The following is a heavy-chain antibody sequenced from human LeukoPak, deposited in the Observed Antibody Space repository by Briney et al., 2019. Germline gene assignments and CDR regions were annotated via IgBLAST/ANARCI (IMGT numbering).Heavy chain of an antibody. V-gene: IGHV3-30*04. J-gene: IGHJ4*02. Sequence: GGSLRLSCAASGFTFSSYAMHWVRQAPGKGLEWVAVISYDGSNKYYADSVKGRFTISRDNSENTLYLQMNSLRAEDTAVYYCARGSSSSSCLDYWGQGTLVTVSS. CDR2: ISYDGSNK. D-gene: IGHD6-13*01. CDR3: ARGSSSSSCLDY. CDR1: GFTFSSYA.